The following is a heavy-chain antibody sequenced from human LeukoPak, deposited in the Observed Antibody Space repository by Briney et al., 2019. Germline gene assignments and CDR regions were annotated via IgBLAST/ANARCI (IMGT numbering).Heavy chain of an antibody. CDR2: TNLDVAST. CDR3: GRVYCSTTSCYDYYDYYMDV. Sequence: GGSLRPSSAAPRFGFDDYGMSSVRHVPGKGLEWVSGTNLDVASTGYADSVKGRFTISRDNVKNFLYLQMNSLRVEDTALYFCGRVYCSTTSCYDYYDYYMDVWGKGTTVTVSS. D-gene: IGHD2-2*01. J-gene: IGHJ6*03. CDR1: RFGFDDYG. V-gene: IGHV3-20*03.